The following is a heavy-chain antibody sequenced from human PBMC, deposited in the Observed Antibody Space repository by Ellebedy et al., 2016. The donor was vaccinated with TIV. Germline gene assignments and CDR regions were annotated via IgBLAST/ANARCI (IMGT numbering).Heavy chain of an antibody. D-gene: IGHD1-26*01. Sequence: MPSETLSFTCTVSGGSISSYYWSWIRQPPGKGLEWIGYIYSSGSTNYNPSLKSRVTISLDTSKNQFSLKLSSVTAADTAVYYCARDSGSYYFDYWGQGTLVTVSS. CDR3: ARDSGSYYFDY. J-gene: IGHJ4*02. V-gene: IGHV4-59*01. CDR1: GGSISSYY. CDR2: IYSSGST.